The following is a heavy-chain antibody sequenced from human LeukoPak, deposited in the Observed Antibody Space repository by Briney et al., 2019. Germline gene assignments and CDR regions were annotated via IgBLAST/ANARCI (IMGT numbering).Heavy chain of an antibody. CDR1: GGSISSYY. CDR3: ARQQDSRGYCDY. Sequence: NPSETLSLTCTVSGGSISSYYWSWIRQPPGKGLEWIGYIYYSGSTNYNPSLKSRVTISVDTSKNQFSLKLSSVTAADTAVYYCARQQDSRGYCDYWGQGTLVTVSS. D-gene: IGHD3-22*01. J-gene: IGHJ4*02. V-gene: IGHV4-59*08. CDR2: IYYSGST.